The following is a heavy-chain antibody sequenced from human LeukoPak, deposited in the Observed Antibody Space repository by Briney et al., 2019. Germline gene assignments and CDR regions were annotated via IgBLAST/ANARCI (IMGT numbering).Heavy chain of an antibody. CDR2: ISAYNGNT. J-gene: IGHJ4*02. D-gene: IGHD3-10*01. CDR1: GYTFTSYG. V-gene: IGHV1-18*01. CDR3: ARDNYGSGRPYYFDY. Sequence: GASVKVSCKASGYTFTSYGISWVRQAPGQGLEWMGWISAYNGNTNYAQKLQGRVTMTKDTSTSTAYMELRSLRSDDTAVYYCARDNYGSGRPYYFDYWGQGTLVTVSS.